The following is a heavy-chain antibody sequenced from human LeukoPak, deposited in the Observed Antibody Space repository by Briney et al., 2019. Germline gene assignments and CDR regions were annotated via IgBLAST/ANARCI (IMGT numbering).Heavy chain of an antibody. CDR1: GYSISSGHY. Sequence: PSETLSLTCTVSGYSISSGHYWGWIRQPPGRGLEWIGSIHHSGTTYYNPSLKSRVTVSADTSKNQFSLKLGSVAAADTAIYYCSRHSHTTGWYAPSDYWGQGTLVTVSS. CDR3: SRHSHTTGWYAPSDY. D-gene: IGHD2-2*01. J-gene: IGHJ4*02. CDR2: IHHSGTT. V-gene: IGHV4-38-2*02.